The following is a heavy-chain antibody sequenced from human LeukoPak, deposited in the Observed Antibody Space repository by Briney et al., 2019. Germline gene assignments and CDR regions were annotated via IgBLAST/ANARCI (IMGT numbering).Heavy chain of an antibody. CDR1: DDSISSSY. J-gene: IGHJ4*02. CDR3: ARSGVGGAY. V-gene: IGHV4-59*01. Sequence: SETLSLTCTVSDDSISSSYWNWIRQPPGKGLEWIGYIFYTGSTNYNPSLRSRVTISIDTSKNQVSLMLSSVTAADTAVYYCARSGVGGAYWGQGTLVTVSS. CDR2: IFYTGST. D-gene: IGHD1-26*01.